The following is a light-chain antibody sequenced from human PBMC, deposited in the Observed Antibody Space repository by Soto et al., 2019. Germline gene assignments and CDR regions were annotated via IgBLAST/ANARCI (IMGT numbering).Light chain of an antibody. V-gene: IGKV3-20*01. CDR3: QQYGSSPFT. Sequence: TVLTQSPGTLSLPPWARATLSCRASQSVSSTYLAWYQQKPGQAPRLLIYGASSRATGIPDRFSGSGSGTDFTLTISSLEPEDFAVYYCQQYGSSPFTFGHGTKVDIK. CDR1: QSVSSTY. J-gene: IGKJ3*01. CDR2: GAS.